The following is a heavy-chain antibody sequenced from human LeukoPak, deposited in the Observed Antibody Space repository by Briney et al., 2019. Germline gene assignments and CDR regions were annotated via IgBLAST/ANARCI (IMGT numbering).Heavy chain of an antibody. J-gene: IGHJ4*02. Sequence: SVKVSCTASGGTFSSYAISWVRQAPGQGLEWMGGIIPIFGTANYAQKFQGRVTITADESTSTAYMELSSLRSEDTAVYYCARSGGSSGSFDYWGQGTLVTVSS. CDR2: IIPIFGTA. CDR1: GGTFSSYA. V-gene: IGHV1-69*13. CDR3: ARSGGSSGSFDY. D-gene: IGHD3-22*01.